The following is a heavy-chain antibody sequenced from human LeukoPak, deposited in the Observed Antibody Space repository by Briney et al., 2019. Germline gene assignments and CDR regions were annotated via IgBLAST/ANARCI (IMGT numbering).Heavy chain of an antibody. J-gene: IGHJ4*02. CDR1: GGSISSYY. Sequence: PSETLSLTCTVSGGSISSYYWSWIRQPPGKGLEWIGYIYYSGSTNYNPSLKSRVTTSVDTSKNQFSLKLSSVTAADTAVYYCARGPEGYSYGYQFDYWGQGTLVTVSS. D-gene: IGHD5-18*01. V-gene: IGHV4-59*01. CDR3: ARGPEGYSYGYQFDY. CDR2: IYYSGST.